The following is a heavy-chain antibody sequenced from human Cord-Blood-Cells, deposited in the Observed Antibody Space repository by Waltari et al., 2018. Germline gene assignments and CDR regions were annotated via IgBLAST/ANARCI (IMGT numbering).Heavy chain of an antibody. D-gene: IGHD4-4*01. CDR3: AGPTTVTSDYYYYYMDV. CDR1: GGTFSSYA. V-gene: IGHV1-69*01. CDR2: IIPIFGTA. Sequence: QVQLVQSGAEVKKPGSSVKVSCKASGGTFSSYAISWVRQAPGQGLGWMGGIIPIFGTANYAQKFQGRVTITADESTSTAYMELSSLRSEDTAVYYCAGPTTVTSDYYYYYMDVWGKGTTVTVSS. J-gene: IGHJ6*03.